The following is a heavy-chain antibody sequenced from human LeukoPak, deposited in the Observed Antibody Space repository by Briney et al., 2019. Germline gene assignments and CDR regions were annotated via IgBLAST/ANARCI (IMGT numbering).Heavy chain of an antibody. V-gene: IGHV4-39*01. CDR2: IYYSGST. CDR1: GGSISSSSYY. D-gene: IGHD7-27*01. Sequence: SETLSLTCTVSGGSISSSSYYWGWIRQPPGKGLEWIGSIYYSGSTYYNPSLKSRVTISVDTSKNQFSLKLSSVTAADTAVYYCARTRVPLTGSAFDIWGQGTMVTVSS. CDR3: ARTRVPLTGSAFDI. J-gene: IGHJ3*02.